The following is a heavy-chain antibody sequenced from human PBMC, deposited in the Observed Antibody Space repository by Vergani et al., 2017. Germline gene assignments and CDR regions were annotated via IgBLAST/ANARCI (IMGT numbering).Heavy chain of an antibody. CDR2: IYYSGST. D-gene: IGHD5-12*01. CDR3: VRGLTSIAAPNWFGP. J-gene: IGHJ5*02. V-gene: IGHV4-39*07. Sequence: QLQLQESGPGLVKPSETLSLTCTVSGGSISSSSYYWGWIRQPPGKGLEWIGSIYYSGSTYYNPSLKSRVTISVDTSKNQFSLKLSSVTAADTAVYYCVRGLTSIAAPNWFGPWGQGTLVTVSS. CDR1: GGSISSSSYY.